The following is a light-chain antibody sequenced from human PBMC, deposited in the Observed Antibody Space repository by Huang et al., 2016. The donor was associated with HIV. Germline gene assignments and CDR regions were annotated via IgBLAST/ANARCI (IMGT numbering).Light chain of an antibody. J-gene: IGKJ4*01. CDR1: QSVRRN. CDR3: QQYNNWPLT. Sequence: EIVMTQSPATLSVSPGERATLSCRASQSVRRNLDWYQQKPGQAPRLLIYGASTRATGIPARFSGSGSGTEFTLTISSLQSEDFAVYYCQQYNNWPLTFGGGTKVEIK. V-gene: IGKV3-15*01. CDR2: GAS.